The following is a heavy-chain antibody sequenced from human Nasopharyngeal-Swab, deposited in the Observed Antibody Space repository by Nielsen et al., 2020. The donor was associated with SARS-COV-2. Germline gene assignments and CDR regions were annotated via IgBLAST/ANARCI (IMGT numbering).Heavy chain of an antibody. CDR1: GFTFRDYW. CDR3: ARVGGRTSPMGP. D-gene: IGHD3-10*01. Sequence: GGSLRLSCVASGFTFRDYWMSWVRQAPAKGLEWLASIKQDGSEKNYVDSVKGRFTISRDNAKNSLFLQMDSLRTEDTAFYYCARVGGRTSPMGPWGQGTLVTVSS. CDR2: IKQDGSEK. J-gene: IGHJ5*02. V-gene: IGHV3-7*01.